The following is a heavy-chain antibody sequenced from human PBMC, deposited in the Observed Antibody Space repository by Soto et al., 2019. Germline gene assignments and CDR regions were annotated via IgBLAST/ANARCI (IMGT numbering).Heavy chain of an antibody. V-gene: IGHV3-30*03. CDR2: ISYDGSNK. CDR1: GFTFSSYG. Sequence: PGGSLRLSCAASGFTFSSYGMHWVRQAPGKGLEWVAVISYDGSNKYYADSVKGRFTISRDNAKNSLYLQMNSLRAEDTAVYYCASSYSSSSSYYYGMDVWGQGTTVTVSS. J-gene: IGHJ6*02. CDR3: ASSYSSSSSYYYGMDV. D-gene: IGHD6-6*01.